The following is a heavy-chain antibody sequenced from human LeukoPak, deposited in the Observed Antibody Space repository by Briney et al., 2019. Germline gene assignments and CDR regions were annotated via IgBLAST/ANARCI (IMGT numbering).Heavy chain of an antibody. J-gene: IGHJ4*02. CDR3: VPSAMPELDY. CDR1: GFNVFSNY. V-gene: IGHV3-74*01. Sequence: GGSLRLSCVVSGFNVFSNYMSWVRQAPGKGLVWVSCLQSDGITTSYAESVKGRFTISRDNAKNTLYLQMNSLKAEDTAVYYCVPSAMPELDYWGQGTLVTVSS. D-gene: IGHD2-2*01. CDR2: LQSDGITT.